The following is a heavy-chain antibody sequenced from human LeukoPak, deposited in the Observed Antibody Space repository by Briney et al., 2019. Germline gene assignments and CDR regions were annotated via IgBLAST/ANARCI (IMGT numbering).Heavy chain of an antibody. D-gene: IGHD2-2*01. CDR1: GFTFNTYV. V-gene: IGHV3-23*01. CDR2: ISGSGGGT. CDR3: ATVYSSSPLRPMDV. J-gene: IGHJ6*02. Sequence: PGGSLRLSCAASGFTFNTYVMSWVRQAPGKGLEWVSAISGSGGGTYYVDSVKGRFTISRDNSKNTLYLQMNSLRAEDTAVYYSATVYSSSPLRPMDVWGQGTTVTVSS.